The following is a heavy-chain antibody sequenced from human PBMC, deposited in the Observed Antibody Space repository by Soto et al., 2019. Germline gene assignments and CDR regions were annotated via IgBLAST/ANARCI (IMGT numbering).Heavy chain of an antibody. V-gene: IGHV3-53*04. Sequence: GGSLRLSCAASGFTVSSNYMSWVRQAPGKGLEWVSVIYSGGSTYYADSVKGRFTISRHNSKNTLYLQMNSLRAEDTAVYYCARMVQYYDILTGYYYYYYMDVWGKGTTVTVSS. D-gene: IGHD3-9*01. J-gene: IGHJ6*03. CDR2: IYSGGST. CDR1: GFTVSSNY. CDR3: ARMVQYYDILTGYYYYYYMDV.